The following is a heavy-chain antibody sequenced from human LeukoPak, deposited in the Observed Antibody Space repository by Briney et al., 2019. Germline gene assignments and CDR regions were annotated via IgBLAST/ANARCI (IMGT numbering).Heavy chain of an antibody. CDR2: IRQDGDTK. J-gene: IGHJ3*02. CDR3: AKGSSRPPNAFDI. D-gene: IGHD6-6*01. V-gene: IGHV3-7*01. CDR1: GFPFNAYW. Sequence: PGGSLRLSCAASGFPFNAYWMTWVRQAPGKGLEWVANIRQDGDTKYYVDSVKGRFTISRDNAKNSLHLQMNSLRAEDTAVYYCAKGSSRPPNAFDIWGQGTLVTVSS.